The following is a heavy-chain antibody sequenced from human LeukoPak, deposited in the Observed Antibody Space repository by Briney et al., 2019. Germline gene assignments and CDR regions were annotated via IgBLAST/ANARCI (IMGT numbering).Heavy chain of an antibody. CDR3: VRRAYSSSWYVFDY. CDR1: GFTFDDYD. Sequence: PGGSLRFSCAASGFTFDDYDMSWVRQAPGKGLEWVSSITWTGGSTGYADSVKGRFTISRDNGRNSLYLQMNSLRGEDTALYCCVRRAYSSSWYVFDYWGRGTLVTVSS. J-gene: IGHJ4*02. V-gene: IGHV3-20*04. CDR2: ITWTGGST. D-gene: IGHD6-13*01.